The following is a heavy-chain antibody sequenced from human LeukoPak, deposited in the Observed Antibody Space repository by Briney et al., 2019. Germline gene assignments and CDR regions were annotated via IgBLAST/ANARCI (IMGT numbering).Heavy chain of an antibody. Sequence: KTSETLSLTCTVSGGSISSSRYSWGWIRQPPGKGLEWIGSIYYSGSTYYNPSLKSRVTISVDTSKNQFSLKLSSVTAADTAVYYCASESMITSRYFDYWGQGTLVTVSS. D-gene: IGHD1-20*01. CDR2: IYYSGST. CDR1: GGSISSSRYS. CDR3: ASESMITSRYFDY. J-gene: IGHJ4*02. V-gene: IGHV4-39*01.